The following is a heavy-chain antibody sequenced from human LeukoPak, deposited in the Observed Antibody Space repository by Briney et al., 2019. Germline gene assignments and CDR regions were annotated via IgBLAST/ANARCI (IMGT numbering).Heavy chain of an antibody. CDR1: GGSISSGGYY. Sequence: SQTLSLTCTVSGGSISSGGYYWSWIRQHPGEGLEWIGYIYYSGSTYYNPSLKSRVTISLDTSNNQFSLKLSSVTAADTAVYYCARGPMVRGVGVDYWGQGTLVTVSS. CDR2: IYYSGST. CDR3: ARGPMVRGVGVDY. V-gene: IGHV4-31*03. D-gene: IGHD3-10*01. J-gene: IGHJ4*02.